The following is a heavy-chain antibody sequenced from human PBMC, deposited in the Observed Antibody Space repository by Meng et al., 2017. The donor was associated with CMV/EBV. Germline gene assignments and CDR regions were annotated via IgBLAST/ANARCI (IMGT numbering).Heavy chain of an antibody. Sequence: ASVKVSCKASGYTFTGYYMHWVRQAPGQGLEWMGWINPNSGGTNYAQKFQGRVTMTRDTSISTAYMELSRLRSDDTAVYYCARSVPAAMEYSSSPGNYYGMDVWGQGTTVTVSS. CDR1: GYTFTGYY. CDR2: INPNSGGT. J-gene: IGHJ6*02. V-gene: IGHV1-2*02. D-gene: IGHD2-2*01. CDR3: ARSVPAAMEYSSSPGNYYGMDV.